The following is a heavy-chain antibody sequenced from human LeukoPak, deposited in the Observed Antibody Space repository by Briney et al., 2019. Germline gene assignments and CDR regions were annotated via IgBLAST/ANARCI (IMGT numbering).Heavy chain of an antibody. J-gene: IGHJ5*02. Sequence: SETLSLTCTVSGGSISSSSYYWCWIRQPPGKGLEWIGSIYYSGSTYYNPSLKSRVTISVDTSKNQFSLKLSSVTAADTAVYYCAREGWSYCGGDCLGWFDPWGQGTLVTVSS. CDR2: IYYSGST. CDR1: GGSISSSSYY. CDR3: AREGWSYCGGDCLGWFDP. V-gene: IGHV4-39*07. D-gene: IGHD2-21*02.